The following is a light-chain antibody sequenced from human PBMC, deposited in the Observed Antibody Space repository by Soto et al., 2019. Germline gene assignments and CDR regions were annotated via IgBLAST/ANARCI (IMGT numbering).Light chain of an antibody. CDR2: GAS. J-gene: IGKJ2*01. CDR1: QRVSSSC. Sequence: EIVLTQSPGTLSLSPGERATLSCRASQRVSSSCLAWYQQKPGQAPRLLIYGASSRATGIPDRFIGSGSGTDFTLTISRLEPEDFAVYFCQRYGSSPPFTFGQGTKVEI. V-gene: IGKV3-20*01. CDR3: QRYGSSPPFT.